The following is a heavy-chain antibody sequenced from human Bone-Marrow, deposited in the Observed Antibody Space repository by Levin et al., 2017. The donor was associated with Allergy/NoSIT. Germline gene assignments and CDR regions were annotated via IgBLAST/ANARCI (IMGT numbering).Heavy chain of an antibody. J-gene: IGHJ5*01. CDR3: ARGGDYYYDWFDP. V-gene: IGHV4-31*03. D-gene: IGHD3-22*01. CDR2: IFYTGAT. Sequence: NPSETLSLTCSVSGGAISSGGSYYWTWIHQHPGKGLEWIGYIFYTGATYYNWSLRSRVSISLDTSKNQFSLNLMSVTAADTAVYYCARGGDYYYDWFDPWGQGTLVTVSS. CDR1: GGAISSGGSYY.